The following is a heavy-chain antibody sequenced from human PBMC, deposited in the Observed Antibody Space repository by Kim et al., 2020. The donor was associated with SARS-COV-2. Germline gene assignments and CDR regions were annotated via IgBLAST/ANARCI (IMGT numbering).Heavy chain of an antibody. CDR2: IIGSGTTI. D-gene: IGHD4-4*01. Sequence: GGSMRLSCAASGFTFSSYEMNWVRQEPGKGLECDSYIIGSGTTIYYADSVGGRFTISRDNDKNSLYLQMNSLRAEDTAVYYCARGPNYSPFDYWGQGTL. V-gene: IGHV3-48*03. CDR3: ARGPNYSPFDY. J-gene: IGHJ4*02. CDR1: GFTFSSYE.